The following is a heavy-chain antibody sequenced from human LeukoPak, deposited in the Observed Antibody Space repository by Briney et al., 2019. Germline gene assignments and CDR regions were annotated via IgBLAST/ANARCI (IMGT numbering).Heavy chain of an antibody. CDR1: GGTFSSYA. J-gene: IGHJ4*02. CDR3: ARESAEYSSSETRPNFDY. Sequence: GASVKVSCKASGGTFSSYAISWVRQAPGQGLEWMGGIIPIFGTANYAQKFQGRVTITADESTSTAYMELSSLRSEDTAVYYCARESAEYSSSETRPNFDYWAREPWSPSPQ. CDR2: IIPIFGTA. D-gene: IGHD6-6*01. V-gene: IGHV1-69*13.